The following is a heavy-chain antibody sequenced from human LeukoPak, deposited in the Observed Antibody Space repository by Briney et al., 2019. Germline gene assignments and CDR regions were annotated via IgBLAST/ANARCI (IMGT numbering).Heavy chain of an antibody. CDR1: GYTFTDYY. V-gene: IGHV1-2*02. CDR2: INPNSGGT. J-gene: IGHJ3*02. D-gene: IGHD3/OR15-3a*01. CDR3: ARIMEYYDFTPRGFDI. Sequence: ASVKVSCKASGYTFTDYYIHWVRQAPGQGLEWMGWINPNSGGTNYAQKFQDRVTMNRDTSITTAYMELSRLTSDDTAIYYCARIMEYYDFTPRGFDIWGQGTMVAVSS.